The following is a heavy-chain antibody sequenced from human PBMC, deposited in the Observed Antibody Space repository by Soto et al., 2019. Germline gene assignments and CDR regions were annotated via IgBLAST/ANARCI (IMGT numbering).Heavy chain of an antibody. CDR3: AAVRVAAPSHFDY. CDR2: IYYSGST. CDR1: GGSISDYY. Sequence: SETLSLTCSVSGGSISDYYWSWIWQPQGKGLEWNWYIYYSGSTNYNPSLMSRVTISVDTSKNQFSLNLSSVTAADTAVYYCAAVRVAAPSHFDYWGQGTLVTVSS. D-gene: IGHD2-8*02. V-gene: IGHV4-59*01. J-gene: IGHJ4*02.